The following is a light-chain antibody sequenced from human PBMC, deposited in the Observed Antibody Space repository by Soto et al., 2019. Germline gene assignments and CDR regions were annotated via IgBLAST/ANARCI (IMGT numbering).Light chain of an antibody. CDR2: DTS. CDR3: QQRSNWPPLSIT. V-gene: IGKV3-11*01. CDR1: QSVSNY. Sequence: IVLPHSPKTLTLSPGERATISCRASQSVSNYLAWYQQKRGQAPRLLIYDTSNRATGIPARFSGSGFGTDFTLTMSSLEPGDFAVYDCQQRSNWPPLSITVGQGTRL. J-gene: IGKJ5*01.